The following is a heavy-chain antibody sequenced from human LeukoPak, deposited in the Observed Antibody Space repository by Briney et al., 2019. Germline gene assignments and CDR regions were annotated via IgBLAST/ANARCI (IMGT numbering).Heavy chain of an antibody. CDR1: GFTFSSYA. J-gene: IGHJ4*02. D-gene: IGHD3-3*01. CDR2: ISYDGSNK. Sequence: GRSLRLSCAASGFTFSSYAMHWVRQAPGKGLEWVAVISYDGSNKYYADSVKGRFTISRDNSKNTLYLQMNSLRAEDTAVYYCARDESISYYDFWSGPEGYWGQGTLVTVSS. V-gene: IGHV3-30-3*01. CDR3: ARDESISYYDFWSGPEGY.